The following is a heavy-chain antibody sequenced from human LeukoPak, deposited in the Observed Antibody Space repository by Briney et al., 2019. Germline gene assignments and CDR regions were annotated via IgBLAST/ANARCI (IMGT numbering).Heavy chain of an antibody. J-gene: IGHJ5*02. Sequence: PSDTLSLTCTVSGGPISSYYWSWIRQPPGKGLEGIGYIYYSGTTNYNPSLKSRVTISVDTSKNFSLHLSSVTAADTAVYYCARGSSRFDTWGQGSLVTVSS. V-gene: IGHV4-59*07. CDR2: IYYSGTT. D-gene: IGHD1-26*01. CDR3: ARGSSRFDT. CDR1: GGPISSYY.